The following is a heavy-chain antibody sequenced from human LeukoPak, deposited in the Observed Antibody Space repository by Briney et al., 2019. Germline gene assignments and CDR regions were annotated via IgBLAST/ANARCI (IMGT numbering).Heavy chain of an antibody. Sequence: KASQTLSLTCAVSGGSISSGGYSWSWIRQPPGKGLEWIGEINHSGSTNYNPSLKSRVTISVDTSKNQFSLKLSSVTAADTAVYYCARELFRSSTREFDPWGQGTLVTVSS. J-gene: IGHJ5*02. CDR3: ARELFRSSTREFDP. V-gene: IGHV4-30-2*01. CDR2: INHSGST. D-gene: IGHD2-2*01. CDR1: GGSISSGGYS.